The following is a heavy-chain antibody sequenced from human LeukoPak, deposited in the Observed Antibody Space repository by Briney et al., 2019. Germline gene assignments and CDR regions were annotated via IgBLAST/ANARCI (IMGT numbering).Heavy chain of an antibody. V-gene: IGHV3-21*01. CDR2: ISSSSGYI. CDR1: GFTFSSYS. J-gene: IGHJ4*02. Sequence: GGSLRLSCAASGFTFSSYSMNWVRQAPGKGLEWVSSISSSSGYIYYADSVKGRFTISRDNAKNSLYLQTNSLRAEDTAVYYCARTQLGRAASIDYWGQGTLVTVSS. CDR3: ARTQLGRAASIDY. D-gene: IGHD5-24*01.